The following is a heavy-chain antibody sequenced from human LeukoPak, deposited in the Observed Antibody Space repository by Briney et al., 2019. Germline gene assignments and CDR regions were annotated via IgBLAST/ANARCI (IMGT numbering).Heavy chain of an antibody. CDR2: IDGSGGST. J-gene: IGHJ4*02. CDR1: GFTFSTYV. CDR3: VSFYETY. D-gene: IGHD2/OR15-2a*01. Sequence: AGGSLRLSCAASGFTFSTYVMSWVRQAPGKGLEWVSAIDGSGGSTYYADSVKGRFTISRDNSKNTLYLQMNSLRAEDTAVYYCVSFYETYWGRGTLVTVSS. V-gene: IGHV3-23*01.